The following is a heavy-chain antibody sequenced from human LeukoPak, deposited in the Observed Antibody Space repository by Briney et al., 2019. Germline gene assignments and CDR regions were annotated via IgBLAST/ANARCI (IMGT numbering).Heavy chain of an antibody. Sequence: SETLSLTCTVSGGSISSYYWSWIRQPPGKGLEWIGYIYYSGSTNYNPSLKSRVTISVDTSKNQFSLKLSSVTAADTAVYYCARGGGAGSGYYLWGQGTLVTVSS. CDR2: IYYSGST. J-gene: IGHJ5*02. CDR3: ARGGGAGSGYYL. CDR1: GGSISSYY. D-gene: IGHD3-22*01. V-gene: IGHV4-59*01.